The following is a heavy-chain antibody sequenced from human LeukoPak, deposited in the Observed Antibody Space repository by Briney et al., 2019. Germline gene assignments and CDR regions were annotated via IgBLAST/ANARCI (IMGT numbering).Heavy chain of an antibody. CDR2: INKDGSDK. V-gene: IGHV3-7*01. J-gene: IGHJ4*02. CDR1: GFTFNMYW. CDR3: ARDAGYGGNSDY. Sequence: GGSLRLSCAASGFTFNMYWMTWVRQAPGKGLESVAYINKDGSDKYYVDSVKGRFTVSRDNAKNSLYLPMNSLRAEDTAVYYCARDAGYGGNSDYWGQGTLVTVSS. D-gene: IGHD4-23*01.